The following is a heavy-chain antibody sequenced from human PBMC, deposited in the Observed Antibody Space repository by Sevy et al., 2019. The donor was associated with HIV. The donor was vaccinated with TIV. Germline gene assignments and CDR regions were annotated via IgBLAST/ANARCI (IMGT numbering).Heavy chain of an antibody. J-gene: IGHJ4*02. Sequence: GGSLRLSCAASGFTFSTYSMNWVRQAPGKGLEWVSYITCCSSSIYYADSVRGRFTISRDNAKNLLFLQMKSLRAEDTDVYYCARERDGYNYGLDYWGQGTLVTVSS. CDR3: ARERDGYNYGLDY. D-gene: IGHD5-12*01. V-gene: IGHV3-48*01. CDR2: ITCCSSSI. CDR1: GFTFSTYS.